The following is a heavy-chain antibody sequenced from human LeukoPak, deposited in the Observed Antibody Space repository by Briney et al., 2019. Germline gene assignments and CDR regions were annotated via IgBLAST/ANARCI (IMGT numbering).Heavy chain of an antibody. CDR2: IYYSGST. CDR1: GGSIGSSSYY. J-gene: IGHJ4*02. Sequence: SETLSLTCTVSGGSIGSSSYYWGWIRQPPGKGLEWIVSIYYSGSTYYNPTLKSRVTISVDTSKNQFSLKLSSVTAADTAVYYCARQTTVTTHLLFDYWGQGTLVTVSS. CDR3: ARQTTVTTHLLFDY. D-gene: IGHD4-17*01. V-gene: IGHV4-39*01.